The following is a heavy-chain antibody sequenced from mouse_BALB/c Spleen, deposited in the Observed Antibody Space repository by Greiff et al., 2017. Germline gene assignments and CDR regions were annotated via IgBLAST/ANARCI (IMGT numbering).Heavy chain of an antibody. CDR2: IWAGGST. Sequence: LQESGPGLVAPSQSLSITCTVSGFSLTSYGVHWVRQPPGKGLEWLGVIWAGGSTNYNSALMSRLSISKDNSKSQVFLKMNSLQTDDTAMYYCARERYDGAMDYWGQGTSVTVSS. CDR3: ARERYDGAMDY. CDR1: GFSLTSYG. J-gene: IGHJ4*01. D-gene: IGHD2-14*01. V-gene: IGHV2-9*02.